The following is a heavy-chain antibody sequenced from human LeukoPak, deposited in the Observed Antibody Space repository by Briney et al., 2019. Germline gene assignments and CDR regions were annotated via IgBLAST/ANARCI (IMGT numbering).Heavy chain of an antibody. CDR1: GYSFTTYW. CDR2: IDPSGSYT. J-gene: IGHJ4*02. Sequence: GESLKISCKGSGYSFTTYWISWVRQMPGIGLEWMGRIDPSGSYTKYSPSFQGHVTISADKSISTAYLQWSSLKASDTAMYYCAGLGIYSSSCWGQGTLVSVSS. CDR3: AGLGIYSSSC. V-gene: IGHV5-10-1*01. D-gene: IGHD6-13*01.